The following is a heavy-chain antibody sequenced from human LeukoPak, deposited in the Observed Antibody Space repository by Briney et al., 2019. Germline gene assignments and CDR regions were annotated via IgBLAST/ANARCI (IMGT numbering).Heavy chain of an antibody. J-gene: IGHJ4*02. CDR2: ISYDGTNK. CDR1: GFTFSTYG. D-gene: IGHD1-26*01. CDR3: TRLGGSYYTY. Sequence: PGRSLRLSCTASGFTFSTYGAHWVRQAPGKGLEWVAVISYDGTNKYYTDSVRGRFNISRDNSKNTLYLQMNSLRAEDTAVYYCTRLGGSYYTYWGQGTLVTVSS. V-gene: IGHV3-30*03.